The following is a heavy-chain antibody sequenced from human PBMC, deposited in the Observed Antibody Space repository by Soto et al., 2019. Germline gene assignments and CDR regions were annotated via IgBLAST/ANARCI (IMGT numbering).Heavy chain of an antibody. CDR1: GFTFSSYA. CDR2: ISGSGGST. J-gene: IGHJ4*02. CDR3: AKVGSVYYDSSGYYVH. Sequence: PWGSLTLSCAAYGFTFSSYAMSWVRQAPGKGLEWVSAISGSGGSTYYADSVKGRFTISRDNSKNTLYLQMNSLRAEDTAVYYCAKVGSVYYDSSGYYVHWGQGTLVTVSS. D-gene: IGHD3-22*01. V-gene: IGHV3-23*01.